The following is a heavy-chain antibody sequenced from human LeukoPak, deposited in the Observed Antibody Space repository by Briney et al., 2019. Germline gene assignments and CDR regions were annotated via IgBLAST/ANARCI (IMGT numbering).Heavy chain of an antibody. Sequence: GGSLRLSCAASGFTVSSNYMSWVRLAPGKGLEWVSVIYSGGSTYYADSVKGRFTISRDNSKNTLYLQMNSLRAEDTAVYYCARDKVYDSSGYYDYWGQGTLVTVSS. CDR1: GFTVSSNY. CDR3: ARDKVYDSSGYYDY. D-gene: IGHD3-22*01. V-gene: IGHV3-53*01. J-gene: IGHJ4*02. CDR2: IYSGGST.